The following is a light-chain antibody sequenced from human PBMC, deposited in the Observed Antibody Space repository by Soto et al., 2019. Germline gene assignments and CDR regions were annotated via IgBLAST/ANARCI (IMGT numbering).Light chain of an antibody. CDR3: HQYDGTPYT. Sequence: DVQLTQSPSTLSAFVGDTVTITCRDSQSVDIWLAWYQQRPGKAPQLLIYKTSTLQTGVPSRFSGSGSGTNFSLTITSLQPEDSASYYCHQYDGTPYTFGQGSKLEI. J-gene: IGKJ2*01. CDR1: QSVDIW. CDR2: KTS. V-gene: IGKV1-5*03.